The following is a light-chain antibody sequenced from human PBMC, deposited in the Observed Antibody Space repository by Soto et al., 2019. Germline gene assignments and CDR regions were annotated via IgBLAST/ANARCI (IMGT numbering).Light chain of an antibody. Sequence: DIQMTQSPSSLSASVGDRVTITCRASQDISVYLAWYQQKPGKVPKLLIYSASTLQSGVPSRFSGSGSGSDFTLTISSLQPEDVATYDCEKFNTAPFTFGQGTRLEIK. V-gene: IGKV1-27*01. CDR2: SAS. CDR3: EKFNTAPFT. CDR1: QDISVY. J-gene: IGKJ5*01.